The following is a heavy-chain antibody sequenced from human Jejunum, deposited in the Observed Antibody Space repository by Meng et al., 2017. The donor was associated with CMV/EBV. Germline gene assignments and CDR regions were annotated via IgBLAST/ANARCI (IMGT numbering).Heavy chain of an antibody. Sequence: SGASVTSTDYSWSWIRQPPGKGLESIGFIHYSGSANYNPSLMSRVTISLDTSKNQFSLRLTSVTAADTAVYYCATSPGYPREFGYWGQGTLVTVSS. CDR3: ATSPGYPREFGY. D-gene: IGHD3-10*01. J-gene: IGHJ4*02. CDR2: IHYSGSA. V-gene: IGHV4-61*08. CDR1: GASVTSTDYS.